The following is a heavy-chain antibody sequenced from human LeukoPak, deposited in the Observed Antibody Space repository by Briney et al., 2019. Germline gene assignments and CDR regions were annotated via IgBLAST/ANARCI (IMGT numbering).Heavy chain of an antibody. V-gene: IGHV4-39*01. D-gene: IGHD4-17*01. Sequence: SETLSLTCTVSGGSISSSSYYWDWIRQPPGKGLEWIGSIYYTGSTYYNPSLKSRVAISINTSKNQFSLNLSSVTAADTAVYYCARQDGDPYYAFDIWGQGTMVTVSS. CDR1: GGSISSSSYY. J-gene: IGHJ3*02. CDR2: IYYTGST. CDR3: ARQDGDPYYAFDI.